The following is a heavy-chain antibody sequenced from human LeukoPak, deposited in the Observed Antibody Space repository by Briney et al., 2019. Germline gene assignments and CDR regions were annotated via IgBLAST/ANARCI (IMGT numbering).Heavy chain of an antibody. CDR3: ARTYIVVVPAANYYYYYMDV. D-gene: IGHD2-2*01. CDR1: GGSISSYY. Sequence: SETLSLTCTVSGGSISSYYWSWIRQPPGKGLEWIGYIYYSGGTNYNPSLKSRVTISVDTSKNQFSLKLSSVTAADTAVYYCARTYIVVVPAANYYYYYMDVWGKGTTVTVSS. J-gene: IGHJ6*03. CDR2: IYYSGGT. V-gene: IGHV4-59*12.